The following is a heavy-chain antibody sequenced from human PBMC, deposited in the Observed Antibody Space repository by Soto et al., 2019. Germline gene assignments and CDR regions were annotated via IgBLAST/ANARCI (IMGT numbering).Heavy chain of an antibody. V-gene: IGHV5-51*01. CDR2: INPGDSDI. CDR1: GYSFSTYW. CDR3: ARHEQFYYYYYGMDV. J-gene: IGHJ6*02. Sequence: GESLKISCKASGYSFSTYWIAWVRQMPGKGLEWMGIINPGDSDIRYSPSFQGQVTISADNSISTAYLQWSSLKASDTAMYYCARHEQFYYYYYGMDVWGQGTAVTGSS. D-gene: IGHD4-4*01.